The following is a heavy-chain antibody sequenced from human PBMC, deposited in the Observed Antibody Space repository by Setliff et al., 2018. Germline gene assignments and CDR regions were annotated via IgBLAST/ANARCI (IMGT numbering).Heavy chain of an antibody. Sequence: ASVKVSCKVSGYTLTELSMHWVRQAPGKGLEWMGGFDPEDGETIYAQKFQGRVTMTEDTSTDTAYMELGSLRSEDTAVYYCATDKTAVAGTWFDPWGQGTLVTVSS. V-gene: IGHV1-24*01. J-gene: IGHJ5*02. CDR2: FDPEDGET. CDR3: ATDKTAVAGTWFDP. D-gene: IGHD6-19*01. CDR1: GYTLTELS.